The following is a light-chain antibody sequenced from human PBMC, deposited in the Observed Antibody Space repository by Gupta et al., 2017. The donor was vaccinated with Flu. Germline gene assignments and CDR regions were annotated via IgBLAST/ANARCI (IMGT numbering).Light chain of an antibody. V-gene: IGLV1-40*01. J-gene: IGLJ2*01. CDR1: SSNIGAGYA. CDR3: QSYDSSLSAVL. CDR2: GNN. Sequence: SSNIGAGYAVHWYQQRPGTAPKLLIYGNNNRPSGVPDRFSGSKSGTSASLAITGLQAEDEADYYCQSYDSSLSAVLFGGGTKLSV.